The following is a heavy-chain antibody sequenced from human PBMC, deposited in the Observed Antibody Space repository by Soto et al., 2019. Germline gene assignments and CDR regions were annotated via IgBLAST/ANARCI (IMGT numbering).Heavy chain of an antibody. V-gene: IGHV3-33*01. J-gene: IGHJ4*02. Sequence: QVQLVGSGGGVVQPGRSLRLSCAASGFIFSNYAMHWVRQAPGQGLEWVALIWSDGSYENYAESVKDRFTISRDNSKNTLYLQVNSLRVDDTAVYFCARGTGPGSFLIDYWGQGTLVTVSS. CDR2: IWSDGSYE. CDR1: GFIFSNYA. CDR3: ARGTGPGSFLIDY. D-gene: IGHD3-10*01.